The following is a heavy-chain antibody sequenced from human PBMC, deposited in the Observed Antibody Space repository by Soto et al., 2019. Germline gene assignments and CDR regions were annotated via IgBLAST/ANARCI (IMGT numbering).Heavy chain of an antibody. CDR2: IYTSGST. V-gene: IGHV4-4*07. Sequence: KPSETLSLTCTVSGGSISSYYWSWIRQPAGKGLEWIGRIYTSGSTNYNPSLKSRVTMSVDTSKNQFSLKLSSVTAADTAVYYCAREAPVXSSWYKGKLPTYNWFDPWGQGTLVTVSS. CDR3: AREAPVXSSWYKGKLPTYNWFDP. J-gene: IGHJ5*02. D-gene: IGHD6-13*01. CDR1: GGSISSYY.